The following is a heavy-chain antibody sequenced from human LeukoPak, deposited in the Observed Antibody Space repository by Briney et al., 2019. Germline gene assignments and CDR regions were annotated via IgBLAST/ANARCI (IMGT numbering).Heavy chain of an antibody. CDR3: ARDDNVFDY. J-gene: IGHJ4*02. D-gene: IGHD2-8*01. V-gene: IGHV4-59*01. CDR1: GGSISSYY. Sequence: PSETLSLTCTVSGGSISSYYWSWIRQPPGKGLEWIGYIYYSGSSKYNPSLESRVTISVDTSKNQFSLKLSSVTAADTAVYYCARDDNVFDYWGQGTLVTVSS. CDR2: IYYSGSS.